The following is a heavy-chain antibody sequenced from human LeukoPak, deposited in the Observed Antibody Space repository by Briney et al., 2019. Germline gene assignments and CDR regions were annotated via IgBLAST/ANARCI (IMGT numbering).Heavy chain of an antibody. V-gene: IGHV4-34*01. CDR1: GVSFSGYY. CDR2: INHSGST. CDR3: ARSVARNFDY. D-gene: IGHD4-23*01. Sequence: ASETLSLTCAVYGVSFSGYYWSWIRQPPGKGLEWIGEINHSGSTNYNPSLKSRVTISVDTSKNQFSLKLSSVTAADTAVYYCARSVARNFDYWGQGTLVTVSS. J-gene: IGHJ4*02.